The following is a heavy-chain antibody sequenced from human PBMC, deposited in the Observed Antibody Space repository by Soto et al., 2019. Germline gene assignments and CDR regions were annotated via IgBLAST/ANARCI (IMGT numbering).Heavy chain of an antibody. V-gene: IGHV3-23*01. J-gene: IGHJ4*02. CDR2: VGGSGGYT. Sequence: EVQLLESGGGLVQTGGSLRLSCADSGFFFSSYAMSWVRQAPGKGLEWVSGVGGSGGYTSYADSVKGRFTISRDNSKNTLYLQMESLRAEDTAVYYCAKDAAMVSSTFNYFDYWGQGTLVTVSS. D-gene: IGHD6-13*01. CDR1: GFFFSSYA. CDR3: AKDAAMVSSTFNYFDY.